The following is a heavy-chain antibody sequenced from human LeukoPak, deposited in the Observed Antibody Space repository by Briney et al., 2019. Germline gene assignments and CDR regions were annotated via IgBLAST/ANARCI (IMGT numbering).Heavy chain of an antibody. Sequence: VASVKVSCKASGYSFTNYGIGWARQAPGQGLEWLGWITPSTGNTNYAQKLHGRVTMTADTSTGTAYMELRSLRSDDTAVYYCRYSSGWTTRYYFDYWGQGTLVTVSS. D-gene: IGHD6-19*01. CDR1: GYSFTNYG. J-gene: IGHJ4*02. CDR3: RYSSGWTTRYYFDY. CDR2: ITPSTGNT. V-gene: IGHV1-18*01.